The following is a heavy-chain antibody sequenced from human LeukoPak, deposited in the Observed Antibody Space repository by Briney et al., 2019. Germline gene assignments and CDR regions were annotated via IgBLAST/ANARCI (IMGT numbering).Heavy chain of an antibody. CDR3: AKARRYTVTTGYFDY. CDR2: ISGSGGST. Sequence: GGSLRLSCAASGFTFSSYAMSWVRQAPGKGLEWVSAISGSGGSTYYADSVKGRFTISRDNSKNTLYLQMNSLRAGDTAVYYCAKARRYTVTTGYFDYWGQGTLVTVSS. CDR1: GFTFSSYA. D-gene: IGHD4-11*01. J-gene: IGHJ4*02. V-gene: IGHV3-23*01.